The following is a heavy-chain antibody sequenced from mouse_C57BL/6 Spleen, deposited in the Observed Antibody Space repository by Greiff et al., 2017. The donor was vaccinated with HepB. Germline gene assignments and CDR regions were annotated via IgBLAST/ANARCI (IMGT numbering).Heavy chain of an antibody. CDR3: ARYYYGSDWYFDV. D-gene: IGHD1-1*01. Sequence: VQRVESGAELARPGASVKMSCKASGYTFTSYTMHWVKQRPGQGLEWIGYINPSSGYTKYNQKFKDKATLTADKSSSTAYMQLSSLTSEDSAVYYCARYYYGSDWYFDVWGTGTTVTVSS. V-gene: IGHV1-4*01. J-gene: IGHJ1*03. CDR2: INPSSGYT. CDR1: GYTFTSYT.